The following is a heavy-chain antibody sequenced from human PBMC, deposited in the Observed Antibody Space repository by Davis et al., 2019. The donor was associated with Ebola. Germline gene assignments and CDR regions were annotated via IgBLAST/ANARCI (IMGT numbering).Heavy chain of an antibody. V-gene: IGHV1-18*04. CDR2: ISAYNGNT. CDR3: GGIPRY. D-gene: IGHD2-21*01. CDR1: GYTFTGYY. Sequence: ASVKVSCKASGYTFTGYYMHWVRQAPGQGLEWMGWISAYNGNTNYAQKLQGRVTMTTDTSTSTAYMELRSLRSDDTAVYYCGGIPRYWGQGTLVTVSS. J-gene: IGHJ4*02.